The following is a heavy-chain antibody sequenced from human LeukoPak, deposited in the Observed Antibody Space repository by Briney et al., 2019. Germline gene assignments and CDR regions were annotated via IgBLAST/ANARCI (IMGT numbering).Heavy chain of an antibody. J-gene: IGHJ4*02. CDR2: ISGSGGST. Sequence: PGGSLRLSCAASGFTFNNYAMSWVRQAPGKGLAWVSAISGSGGSTYYADAVRGRFIITRDNSKNTLYLQMNSLRADDTAVYYCAKVSESNYDILTGYYTPYYFDYWGQGTLVTVSS. V-gene: IGHV3-23*01. D-gene: IGHD3-9*01. CDR1: GFTFNNYA. CDR3: AKVSESNYDILTGYYTPYYFDY.